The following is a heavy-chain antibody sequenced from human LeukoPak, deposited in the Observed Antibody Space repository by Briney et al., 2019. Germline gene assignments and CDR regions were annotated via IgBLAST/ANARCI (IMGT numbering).Heavy chain of an antibody. J-gene: IGHJ4*02. V-gene: IGHV3-48*02. CDR3: TRNPDALDY. Sequence: GGSLRLSCAASGVIFSTYSMNWVRQAPGKGLEWVSYITGSSSTKHYADSVKGRFTTSRDNAKNSLFLEMNSLRDEDTAVYYCTRNPDALDYWGQGTLVTVSS. CDR1: GVIFSTYS. CDR2: ITGSSSTK.